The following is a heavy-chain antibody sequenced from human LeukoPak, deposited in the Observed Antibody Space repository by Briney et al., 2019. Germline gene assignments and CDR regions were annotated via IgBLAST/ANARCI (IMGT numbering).Heavy chain of an antibody. V-gene: IGHV1-69*13. CDR3: ARPKPNRDGYKEGAFDI. J-gene: IGHJ3*02. CDR1: GGTLSSCA. D-gene: IGHD5-24*01. Sequence: GASVKVSCKASGGTLSSCAISWVRQAPGQGLQWMGGIIPIFGTANYAQKFQGRVTITADESTSTAYMELSSLRSEDTAVYYCARPKPNRDGYKEGAFDIWGQGTMVTVSS. CDR2: IIPIFGTA.